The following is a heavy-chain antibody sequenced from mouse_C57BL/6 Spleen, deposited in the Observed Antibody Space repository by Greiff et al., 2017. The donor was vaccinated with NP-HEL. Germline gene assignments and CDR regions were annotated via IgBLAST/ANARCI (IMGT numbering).Heavy chain of an antibody. J-gene: IGHJ3*01. D-gene: IGHD1-1*01. Sequence: QVQLQQSGPELVKPGASVKLSCKATGYTFTGYWIEWVKQRPGHGLEWIGEILPGSGSTNYNEKFKGKATFTADTSSNTAYMQLSSLTTEDSAIYYCARLGRHYYYGTGFAYWGQGTLVTVSA. CDR1: GYTFTGYW. CDR2: ILPGSGST. CDR3: ARLGRHYYYGTGFAY. V-gene: IGHV1-9*01.